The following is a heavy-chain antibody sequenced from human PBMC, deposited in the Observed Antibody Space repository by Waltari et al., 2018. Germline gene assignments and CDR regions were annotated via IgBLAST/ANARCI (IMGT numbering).Heavy chain of an antibody. J-gene: IGHJ4*02. Sequence: QVQLVESGGGVVQPGGSLRLSCAASGFTLSSYAMHWVRQAPGKGLGLVAFMRYDGSNKYYADSVKVRFTISRDNSKNTLYLQMNSLRAEDTAVYYCAKDAGVRDGYNEIDYWGQGTLVTVSS. CDR3: AKDAGVRDGYNEIDY. D-gene: IGHD5-12*01. CDR1: GFTLSSYA. CDR2: MRYDGSNK. V-gene: IGHV3-30*02.